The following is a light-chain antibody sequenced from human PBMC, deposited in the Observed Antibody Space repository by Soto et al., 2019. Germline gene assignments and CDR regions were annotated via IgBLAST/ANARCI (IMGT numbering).Light chain of an antibody. Sequence: QSVLTQPDSVSGSPGQSITISCTATSSDFGIFDLVSWYQQYPGKAPKVIIFEGSKRPSGVSDRFSGSTSGNTASLTISGLQAEDDADYHCCSYAANRTFVFGGGTKLTV. CDR1: SSDFGIFDL. J-gene: IGLJ2*01. V-gene: IGLV2-23*03. CDR2: EGS. CDR3: CSYAANRTFV.